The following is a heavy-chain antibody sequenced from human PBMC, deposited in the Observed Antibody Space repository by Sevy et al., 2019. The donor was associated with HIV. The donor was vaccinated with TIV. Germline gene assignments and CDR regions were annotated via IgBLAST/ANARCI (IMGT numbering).Heavy chain of an antibody. CDR1: GFIFSSYG. CDR3: VKGGVTGELLDY. V-gene: IGHV3-30*18. D-gene: IGHD1-7*01. J-gene: IGHJ4*02. Sequence: GGSLRLSCAASGFIFSSYGMHWVRQAPGKGLEWVTIISYDGSSKYYADSVKGRFTISRDNSENILYLQMNSLRTDDPAVYYGVKGGVTGELLDYWGQGTLVTVSS. CDR2: ISYDGSSK.